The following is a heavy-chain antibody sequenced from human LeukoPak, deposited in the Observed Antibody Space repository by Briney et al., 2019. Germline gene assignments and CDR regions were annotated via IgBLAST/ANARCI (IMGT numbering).Heavy chain of an antibody. CDR3: AKWGTAMVYYYFDY. J-gene: IGHJ4*02. D-gene: IGHD5-18*01. CDR2: ISGSGGST. CDR1: GFAFSSHA. Sequence: GGSLRLSCVASGFAFSSHAMSWVRQAPGKGLEWVSAISGSGGSTYYADSVKGRFTISRDNSKNTLYLQMNSLRAEDTAVYYCAKWGTAMVYYYFDYWGQGTLVTVSS. V-gene: IGHV3-23*01.